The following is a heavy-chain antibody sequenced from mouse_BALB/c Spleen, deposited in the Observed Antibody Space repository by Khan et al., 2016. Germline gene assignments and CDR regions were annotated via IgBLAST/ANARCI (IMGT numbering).Heavy chain of an antibody. V-gene: IGHV3-8*02. CDR1: GDSITSGY. Sequence: EVQLQESGPSLAKPSQTLSLTCSVTGDSITSGYWNWIRKFPGNRLEYMGYISYSGNTYYNPFINTRIYITRDTSKNQPYLKLISVTTEDTATCYWARANRNDAWFADWGQGTLVTVPA. CDR2: ISYSGNT. CDR3: ARANRNDAWFAD. D-gene: IGHD2-14*01. J-gene: IGHJ3*01.